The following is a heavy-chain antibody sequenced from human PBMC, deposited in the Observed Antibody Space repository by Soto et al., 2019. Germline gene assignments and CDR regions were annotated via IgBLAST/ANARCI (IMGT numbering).Heavy chain of an antibody. J-gene: IGHJ6*02. V-gene: IGHV1-69*12. D-gene: IGHD2-2*01. CDR1: GGTFSSYA. Sequence: QVQLVQSGAEVKKPGSSVKVSCRASGGTFSSYAISWVRQAPGQGLEWMGGIIPIFGTANYAQKFQGRVTXXAXEXKSAAYRERSSLRSEDRAVYYCAREVGVPATSGMDVWGQGTTVTVSS. CDR2: IIPIFGTA. CDR3: AREVGVPATSGMDV.